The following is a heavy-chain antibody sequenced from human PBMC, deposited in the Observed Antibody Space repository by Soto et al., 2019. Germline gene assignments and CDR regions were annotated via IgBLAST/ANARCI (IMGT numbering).Heavy chain of an antibody. J-gene: IGHJ5*02. CDR1: GYTFTSYA. V-gene: IGHV1-3*01. Sequence: GASVKVSCKASGYTFTSYAMHWVRQAPGQRLEWMGWINAGNGNTKYSQKFQGRVTITRDTSASTAYMELSSLRSEDTAVYYCARVIYDFWSGYSSYWFDPWGQGTLVTVS. CDR3: ARVIYDFWSGYSSYWFDP. D-gene: IGHD3-3*01. CDR2: INAGNGNT.